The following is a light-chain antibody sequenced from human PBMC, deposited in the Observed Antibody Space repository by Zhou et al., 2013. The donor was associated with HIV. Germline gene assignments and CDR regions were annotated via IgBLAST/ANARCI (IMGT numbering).Light chain of an antibody. CDR1: QGVISNY. V-gene: IGKV3-20*01. J-gene: IGKJ1*01. CDR3: QQYGSSPRT. CDR2: ATS. Sequence: EIVLTQSPGTLSLSPGERATLSCRASQGVISNYLAWYQQKPGQAPRLLIYATSSRATGIPDRFSGSGSGTDFTLTISRLEPDDFAVYYCQQYGSSPRTFGQGTNVDIK.